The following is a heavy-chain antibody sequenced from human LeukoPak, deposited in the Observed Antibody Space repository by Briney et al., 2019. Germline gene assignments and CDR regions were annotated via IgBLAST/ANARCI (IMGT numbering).Heavy chain of an antibody. CDR1: GFTFHTYW. J-gene: IGHJ4*02. D-gene: IGHD3-10*01. V-gene: IGHV3-7*04. Sequence: GGSLRLSCAASGFTFHTYWMTWVRQAPGKGLEWVASIKKDGRETYYVDSVKGRFTISRDNAKNSLYLQMNSVRAEDTAMYYCVRDGGYYGPDSWGQGALVSVSS. CDR3: VRDGGYYGPDS. CDR2: IKKDGRET.